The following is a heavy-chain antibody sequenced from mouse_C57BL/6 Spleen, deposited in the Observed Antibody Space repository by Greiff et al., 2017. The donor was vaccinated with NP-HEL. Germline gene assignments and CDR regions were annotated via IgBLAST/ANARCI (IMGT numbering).Heavy chain of an antibody. CDR2: ISGGGGNT. D-gene: IGHD2-3*01. V-gene: IGHV5-9*01. CDR1: GFTFSSYT. Sequence: EVMLVESGGGLVKPGGSLKLSCAASGFTFSSYTMSWVRQTPEKRLEWVATISGGGGNTYYPDSVKGRFTISRDNAKNTLYLQMSSLRSEDTALYYCARHSKTYDWFAYWGQGTLVTVSA. J-gene: IGHJ3*01. CDR3: ARHSKTYDWFAY.